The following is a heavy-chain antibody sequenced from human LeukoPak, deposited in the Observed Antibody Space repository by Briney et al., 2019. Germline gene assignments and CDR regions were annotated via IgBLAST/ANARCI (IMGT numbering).Heavy chain of an antibody. V-gene: IGHV3-49*04. Sequence: GRSLRLSCSASGFTFRDYAMSWVRQTPGKGLEWVGFIRTTDFGGTTEYAASVKGRFIISRDDSTSSVYLQMNSLKTADTAIYYCTGSITVFGVVPYDLDAWGQGTTVTVSS. J-gene: IGHJ6*02. D-gene: IGHD3-3*01. CDR1: GFTFRDYA. CDR2: IRTTDFGGTT. CDR3: TGSITVFGVVPYDLDA.